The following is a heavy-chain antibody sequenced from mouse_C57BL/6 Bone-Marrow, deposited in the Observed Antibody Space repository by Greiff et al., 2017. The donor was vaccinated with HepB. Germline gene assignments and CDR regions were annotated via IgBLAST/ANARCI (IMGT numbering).Heavy chain of an antibody. V-gene: IGHV1-19*01. CDR3: ARFTTVVAYPYYYAMDY. D-gene: IGHD1-1*01. Sequence: EVQLQQSGPVLVKPGASVKMSCKASGYTFTDYYMNWVKQSHGKSLEWIGVINPYNGGTSYNQKFKGKATLTVDKSSSTAYMELNSLTSEDSAVYYCARFTTVVAYPYYYAMDYWGQGTSVTVSS. CDR2: INPYNGGT. CDR1: GYTFTDYY. J-gene: IGHJ4*01.